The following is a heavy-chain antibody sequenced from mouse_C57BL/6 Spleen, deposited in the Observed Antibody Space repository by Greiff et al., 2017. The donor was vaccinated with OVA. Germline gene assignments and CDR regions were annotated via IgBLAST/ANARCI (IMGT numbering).Heavy chain of an antibody. CDR3: TGQLSAMDY. CDR2: IRLKSDNYAT. V-gene: IGHV6-3*01. Sequence: EVKLVESGGGLVQPGGSMKLSCVASGFTFSNYWMNWVRQSPEKGLEWVAQIRLKSDNYATHYAESVKGRFTISRDDSKSSVYLQMNNLRAEDTGIYYCTGQLSAMDYWGQGTSVTVSS. J-gene: IGHJ4*01. D-gene: IGHD3-3*01. CDR1: GFTFSNYW.